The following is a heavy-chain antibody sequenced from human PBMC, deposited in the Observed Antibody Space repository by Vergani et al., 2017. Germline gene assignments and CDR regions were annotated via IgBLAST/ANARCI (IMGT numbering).Heavy chain of an antibody. CDR2: ISYDGSNK. CDR3: AKDHGSGSFGTYPDY. D-gene: IGHD3-10*01. CDR1: GFTFSSYG. V-gene: IGHV3-30*18. J-gene: IGHJ4*02. Sequence: QVQLVESGGGVVQPGRSLRLSCAASGFTFSSYGMHWVRQAPGKGLEWVAVISYDGSNKYYADSVKGRFTISRDNSKNTLYLQMNSLRAEDTAVYYCAKDHGSGSFGTYPDYWGQGTLVTVSS.